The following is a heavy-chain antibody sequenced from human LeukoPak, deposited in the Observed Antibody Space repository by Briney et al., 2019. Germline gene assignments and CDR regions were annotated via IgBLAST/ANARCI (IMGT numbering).Heavy chain of an antibody. CDR3: ARYGSSSLRAGYYYYMDV. CDR1: GGSISSSSYY. V-gene: IGHV4-61*05. J-gene: IGHJ6*03. CDR2: IYYSGFT. D-gene: IGHD6-6*01. Sequence: SETLSLTCTVSGGSISSSSYYWGWIRQPPGKGMEDIGHIYYSGFTNYNPSLKSRVTMSVDTSKNQFSLKLSSVTAADTAVYYCARYGSSSLRAGYYYYMDVWGKGTTVTVSS.